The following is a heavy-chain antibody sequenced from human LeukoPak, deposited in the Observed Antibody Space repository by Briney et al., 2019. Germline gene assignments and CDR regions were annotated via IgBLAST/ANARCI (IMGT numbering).Heavy chain of an antibody. J-gene: IGHJ4*02. D-gene: IGHD6-19*01. V-gene: IGHV1-2*06. Sequence: ASVKVSCKASGYTFTGDYMHWVRQAPGQGLEWMGRINPNSGGTNYAQKFQGRVAMTRDTSISTAYMELSRLRSDDTAVYYCARGGDSSGWHDGGFDYWGQGTLVTVSS. CDR2: INPNSGGT. CDR1: GYTFTGDY. CDR3: ARGGDSSGWHDGGFDY.